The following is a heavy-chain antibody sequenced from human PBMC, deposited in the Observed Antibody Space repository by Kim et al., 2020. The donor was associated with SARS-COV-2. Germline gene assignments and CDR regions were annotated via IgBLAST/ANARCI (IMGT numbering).Heavy chain of an antibody. V-gene: IGHV4-31*03. CDR3: ARGYSSGWYRGYFDY. D-gene: IGHD6-19*01. J-gene: IGHJ4*02. CDR2: IYYSGST. Sequence: SETLSLTCTVSGGSISSGGYYWSWIRQHPGKGLEWIGYIYYSGSTYYNPSLKSRVTISVDTSKNQFSLKLSSVTAADTAVYYCARGYSSGWYRGYFDYWGQGTLVTVSS. CDR1: GGSISSGGYY.